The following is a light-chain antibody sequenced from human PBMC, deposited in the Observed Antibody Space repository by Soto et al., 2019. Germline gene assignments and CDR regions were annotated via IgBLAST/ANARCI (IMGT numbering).Light chain of an antibody. J-gene: IGLJ2*01. CDR2: EVN. V-gene: IGLV2-8*01. CDR3: SSFGGSNDVL. Sequence: QSVLTQPPSASGSPGQSVTISCTGTSSDVGGNKFVSWYQQHPGKAPRLIIYEVNRRPSGVPDRFSGSKSGNTASLTVSGLQDEDEADSYCSSFGGSNDVLFGGGTKVTVL. CDR1: SSDVGGNKF.